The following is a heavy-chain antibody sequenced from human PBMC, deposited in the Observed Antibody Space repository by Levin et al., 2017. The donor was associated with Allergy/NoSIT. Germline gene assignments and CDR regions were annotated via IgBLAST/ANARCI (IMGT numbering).Heavy chain of an antibody. CDR2: IYLSGSA. CDR1: GGSISSGGYS. V-gene: IGHV4-30-2*01. CDR3: ARVAGYSYGYYFDY. D-gene: IGHD5-18*01. J-gene: IGHJ4*02. Sequence: ASETLSLTCAVSGGSISSGGYSWSWIRQPPGKGLEWIGNIYLSGSAYYNPSLKSRVTISVDRSKNQFSLNLSSVTAADTAVYYCARVAGYSYGYYFDYWGQGTLVTVSS.